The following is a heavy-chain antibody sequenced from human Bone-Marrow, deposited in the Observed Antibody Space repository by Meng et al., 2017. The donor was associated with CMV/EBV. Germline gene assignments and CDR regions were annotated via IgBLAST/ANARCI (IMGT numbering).Heavy chain of an antibody. V-gene: IGHV3-30*18. J-gene: IGHJ4*02. CDR1: GFTLSSYV. CDR3: AKGSSGSPGTDY. CDR2: ISSDGSNK. D-gene: IGHD1-26*01. Sequence: GESLKISCAASGFTLSSYVMHWVRQAPGKGLEFVAVISSDGSNKYYAASVKGRFTISRDNSKNTLYLQLDSLRPEDTAVYYCAKGSSGSPGTDYWGQGTLVTVSS.